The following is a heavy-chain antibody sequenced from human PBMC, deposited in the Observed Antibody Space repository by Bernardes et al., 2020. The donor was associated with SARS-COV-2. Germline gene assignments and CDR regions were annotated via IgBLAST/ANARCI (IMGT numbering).Heavy chain of an antibody. CDR1: GYAFSSYG. CDR3: AREVMVRIGDTYRNGMDL. Sequence: ASVKVSCKASGYAFSSYGISWARQAPGQGLEWMGWISGFNGDTSYVQNIQDRVTMTTDTSTSTAYMDLRDLRSDDTAVYYCAREVMVRIGDTYRNGMDLWGQGTTVTVSS. J-gene: IGHJ6*02. D-gene: IGHD3-10*01. CDR2: ISGFNGDT. V-gene: IGHV1-18*01.